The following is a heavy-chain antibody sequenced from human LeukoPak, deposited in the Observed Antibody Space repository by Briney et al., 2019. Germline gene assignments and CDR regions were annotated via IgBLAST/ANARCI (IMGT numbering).Heavy chain of an antibody. CDR1: GFTFSSYA. J-gene: IGHJ6*02. CDR3: ARDSLRYQLPRVYYYGMDV. Sequence: GGSLRLSCAASGFTFSSYAMNWVRQAPGKGLEWVSAISGSGGSTYYADSVKGRFTISRDNAKNSLYLQMNSLRAEDTAVYYCARDSLRYQLPRVYYYGMDVWGQGTTVTVSS. CDR2: ISGSGGST. V-gene: IGHV3-23*01. D-gene: IGHD2-2*01.